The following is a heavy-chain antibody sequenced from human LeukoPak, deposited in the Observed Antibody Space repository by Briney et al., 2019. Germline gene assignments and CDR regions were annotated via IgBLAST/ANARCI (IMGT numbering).Heavy chain of an antibody. Sequence: GGSLRLSCAASGFTLSSYGMHWDRQAPGKGLEWVAVIWYDGSNKYYADSVKGRFTISRDNSKNTLYLQMNSLRAEDTAVYYCAREGMEVYGDHYFDYWGQGTLVTVSS. D-gene: IGHD4-17*01. J-gene: IGHJ4*02. CDR3: AREGMEVYGDHYFDY. CDR1: GFTLSSYG. CDR2: IWYDGSNK. V-gene: IGHV3-33*01.